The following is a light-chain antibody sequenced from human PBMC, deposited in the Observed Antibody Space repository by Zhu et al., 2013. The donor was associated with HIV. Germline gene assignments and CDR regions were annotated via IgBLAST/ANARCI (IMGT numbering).Light chain of an antibody. CDR2: GSI. Sequence: QSVLTQPTSVSGAPGQRVTIACTGSSSSIGAGYDVQWYQQLPGTAPKLLIYGSINRPSGVPDRFSGSKSGTSASLAITGLQAGDEATYYCQSYDNTVRGYVFGTGTKVTVL. V-gene: IGLV1-40*01. CDR3: QSYDNTVRGYV. J-gene: IGLJ1*01. CDR1: SSSIGAGYD.